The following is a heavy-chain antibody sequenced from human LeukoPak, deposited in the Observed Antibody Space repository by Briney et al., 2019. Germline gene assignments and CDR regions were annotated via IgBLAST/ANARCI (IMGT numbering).Heavy chain of an antibody. J-gene: IGHJ4*02. Sequence: AGSLTLSCAASGVTFSSYGMHWVRQAPGKGLEWVALISSDGNDKLYGDSVKGRFTISRDDSKSTLYLQMNSLRAEDTAVYYCTTKVIRGNSGDDYDDWGQGTLVTVSS. CDR3: TTKVIRGNSGDDYDD. D-gene: IGHD5-12*01. CDR2: ISSDGNDK. V-gene: IGHV3-30*03. CDR1: GVTFSSYG.